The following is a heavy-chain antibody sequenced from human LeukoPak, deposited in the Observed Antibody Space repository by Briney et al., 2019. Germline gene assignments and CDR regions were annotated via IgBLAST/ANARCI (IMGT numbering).Heavy chain of an antibody. Sequence: SETLSLTCTVSGDSISGYYWSWLRQPAGKGLEWIGRIYASGSTNYNPSLRSRVTMSVDTSKSQFSLTLSSVTAADTAVYYCVRDSNSGWRSLDCWGQGALVTVSS. CDR1: GDSISGYY. CDR3: VRDSNSGWRSLDC. J-gene: IGHJ4*02. D-gene: IGHD6-19*01. CDR2: IYASGST. V-gene: IGHV4-4*07.